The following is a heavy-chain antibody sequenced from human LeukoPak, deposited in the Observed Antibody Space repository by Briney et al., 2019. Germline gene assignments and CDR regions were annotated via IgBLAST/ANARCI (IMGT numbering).Heavy chain of an antibody. CDR3: AAGKPKYYYYGMDV. CDR2: IVVGSGNT. Sequence: ASVKVSCKDSGFTFTSSAVQWERQARGQRLEWIGWIVVGSGNTNYAQKFQERVTITRDMSTSTAYMELSSLRSEDTAVYYCAAGKPKYYYYGMDVWGQGTTVTVSS. V-gene: IGHV1-58*01. CDR1: GFTFTSSA. J-gene: IGHJ6*02.